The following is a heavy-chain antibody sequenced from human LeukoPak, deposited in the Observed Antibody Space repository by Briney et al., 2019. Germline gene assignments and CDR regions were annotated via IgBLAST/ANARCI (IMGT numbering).Heavy chain of an antibody. CDR3: ARDTVFGVQYPGFYGLDQ. V-gene: IGHV4-4*07. J-gene: IGHJ4*02. CDR2: MFTSGDT. D-gene: IGHD3-3*01. CDR1: GGSIDAYY. Sequence: PSETLSLTCTVSGGSIDAYYWTWIRHPGDKRLEWLVRMFTSGDTYYNPSLRGRLTISLDTAKNQIFLKLTSVTAADTAVYFCARDTVFGVQYPGFYGLDQWGQGALVTVS.